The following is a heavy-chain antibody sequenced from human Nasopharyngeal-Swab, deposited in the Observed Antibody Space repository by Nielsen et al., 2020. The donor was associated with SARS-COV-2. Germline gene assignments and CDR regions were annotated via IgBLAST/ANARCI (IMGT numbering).Heavy chain of an antibody. D-gene: IGHD2-2*01. V-gene: IGHV3-9*01. Sequence: SLKISCAASGFTFDDYGMHWVRQAPGKGLEWVSGISWDGLTIGYADSVKGRFTISRDNAKNSLYLQMNSPRAEDTAVYYCARGQVVPAAIRYNWFDPWGQGTLVTVSS. J-gene: IGHJ5*02. CDR1: GFTFDDYG. CDR2: ISWDGLTI. CDR3: ARGQVVPAAIRYNWFDP.